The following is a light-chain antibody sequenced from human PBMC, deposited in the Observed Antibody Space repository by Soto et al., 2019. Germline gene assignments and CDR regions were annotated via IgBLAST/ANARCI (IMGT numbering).Light chain of an antibody. V-gene: IGKV3-15*01. Sequence: EIVMTQSPATLSVSPGERATLSCRASQSVSSKLAWFQQKPGQASRLLIYGTSTRATGIPARFSGSGSGTEFTLTISSLQSEDFAVYYCQQYNNWPHTFGQGTKLEIK. CDR1: QSVSSK. CDR3: QQYNNWPHT. J-gene: IGKJ2*01. CDR2: GTS.